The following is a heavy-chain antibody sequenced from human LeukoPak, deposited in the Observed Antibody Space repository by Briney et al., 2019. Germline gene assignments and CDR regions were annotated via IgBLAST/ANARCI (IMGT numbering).Heavy chain of an antibody. Sequence: PGGSLRLSCAASGFSFSSYAMIWVRQAAGKGLEWLSSISGGGDSTYYSDSVKGRFTISRDNSKNTLYLQMGSLRADDTAVYYCVRAHSIHNYHYGIDVWGHGTTVTVSS. CDR3: VRAHSIHNYHYGIDV. CDR2: ISGGGDST. CDR1: GFSFSSYA. J-gene: IGHJ6*02. V-gene: IGHV3-23*01. D-gene: IGHD3-3*01.